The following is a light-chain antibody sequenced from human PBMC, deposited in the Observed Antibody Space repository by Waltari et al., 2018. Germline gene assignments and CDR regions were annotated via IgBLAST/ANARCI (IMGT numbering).Light chain of an antibody. J-gene: IGLJ2*01. CDR3: ASFAGSNTL. V-gene: IGLV2-8*01. CDR2: EVT. CDR1: STDVGVYNY. Sequence: QSALTQPPSASGSPGQSVTISCTGTSTDVGVYNYVSWYQQHPGKAPKLLIYEVTERPSGVPDRFSGSKAGNPASLTVSGVQAEDEADYYCASFAGSNTLFGGGTKLTVL.